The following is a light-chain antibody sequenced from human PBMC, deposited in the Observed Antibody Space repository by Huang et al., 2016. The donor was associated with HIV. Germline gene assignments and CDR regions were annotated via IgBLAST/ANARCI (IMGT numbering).Light chain of an antibody. V-gene: IGKV3-15*01. CDR2: GAS. CDR1: QSVSST. CDR3: QQYKNWPTYT. J-gene: IGKJ2*01. Sequence: EIVMTQSPATLSLSPGERATLSGSASQSVSSTLVWYQQKHCQAPRLLIPGASTRAPGIPGRFSCSGSGTEFTLTISSLQSEDFAVYHCQQYKNWPTYTFGQGTKLEIK.